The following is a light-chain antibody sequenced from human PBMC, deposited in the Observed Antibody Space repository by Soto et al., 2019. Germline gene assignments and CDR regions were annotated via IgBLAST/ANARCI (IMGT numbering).Light chain of an antibody. CDR1: QSVFHSANNMNY. V-gene: IGKV4-1*01. Sequence: DTVMTQSPDSLAVSLGERATINCKSSQSVFHSANNMNYLAWYQQKPGQSPKLLISWASIRDSGVPDRFSGSGSGSDFTLTISTLEPEDFESVYYCQHRANLPYTFGQGTRLDIK. CDR3: QHRANLPYT. CDR2: WAS. J-gene: IGKJ2*01.